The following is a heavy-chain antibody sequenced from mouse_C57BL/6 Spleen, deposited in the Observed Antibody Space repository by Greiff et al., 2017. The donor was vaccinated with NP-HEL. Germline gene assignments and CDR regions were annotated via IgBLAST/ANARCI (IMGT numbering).Heavy chain of an antibody. CDR3: ARRGIPWGADY. V-gene: IGHV1-54*01. CDR1: GYAFTNYL. Sequence: QVQLQQSGAELVRPGTSVKVSCKASGYAFTNYLIEWVKQRPGQGLEWIGVINPGSGGTNYNEKFKGKATLTADKSSSTAYMQLSSLTSEDSAVYFCARRGIPWGADYWGQGTTLTVSS. J-gene: IGHJ2*01. D-gene: IGHD4-1*01. CDR2: INPGSGGT.